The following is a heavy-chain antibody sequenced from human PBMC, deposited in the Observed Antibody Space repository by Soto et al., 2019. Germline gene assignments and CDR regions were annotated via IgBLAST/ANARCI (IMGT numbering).Heavy chain of an antibody. D-gene: IGHD1-20*01. V-gene: IGHV5-10-1*01. J-gene: IGHJ6*02. Sequence: PGESLKISCKGSGYSFTSYWISWVRQMPGKGLEWMGRIDPSDSYTNYSPSFQGHVTISADKSISTAYLQWSSLKSSDTAMYYCSRLYNTPYGMDVWGQGTTVTLSS. CDR3: SRLYNTPYGMDV. CDR1: GYSFTSYW. CDR2: IDPSDSYT.